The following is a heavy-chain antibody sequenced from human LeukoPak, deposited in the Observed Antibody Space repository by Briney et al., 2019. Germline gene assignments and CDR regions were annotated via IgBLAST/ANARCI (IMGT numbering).Heavy chain of an antibody. CDR1: GFTFSNYW. Sequence: TGGSLRISCAASGFTFSNYWMTWVRQAPGKGLEWVANIKPDGSAQYYADSVRGRFTISRDNSMDTLYLQMNSLITEDTAMYYCARGASTWPGALMVRGVNPFDYWGQGTLVTVSS. D-gene: IGHD3-10*01. CDR2: IKPDGSAQ. V-gene: IGHV3-7*01. J-gene: IGHJ4*02. CDR3: ARGASTWPGALMVRGVNPFDY.